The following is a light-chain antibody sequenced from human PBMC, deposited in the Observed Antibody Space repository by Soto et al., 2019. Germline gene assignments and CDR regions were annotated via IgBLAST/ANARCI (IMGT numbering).Light chain of an antibody. CDR1: QSVGNN. CDR2: EAS. CDR3: QQHANWPLT. V-gene: IGKV3-11*01. J-gene: IGKJ4*01. Sequence: DIVMTQSPDSLAVSLGERATLSCRASQSVGNNLAWYQQKPGQAPGLLIYEASTRATGIPARFSGSGSGTDFTLTISSLEPEDFAVYYCQQHANWPLTFGGGTKVDIK.